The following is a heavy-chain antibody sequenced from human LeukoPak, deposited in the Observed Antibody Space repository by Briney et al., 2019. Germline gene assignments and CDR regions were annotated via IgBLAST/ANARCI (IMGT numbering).Heavy chain of an antibody. CDR2: ITRRSSNL. CDR3: ARNFDS. Sequence: GGSLRLSCVASGLTFTYSDFNWIRQAPGKGLEWLSTITRRSSNLYYADSVKGRFTTSGDDAKDSVYLQMENLRVEDTAIYYCARNFDSWGQGTLVTVSS. V-gene: IGHV3-69-1*02. CDR1: GLTFTYSD. J-gene: IGHJ4*02.